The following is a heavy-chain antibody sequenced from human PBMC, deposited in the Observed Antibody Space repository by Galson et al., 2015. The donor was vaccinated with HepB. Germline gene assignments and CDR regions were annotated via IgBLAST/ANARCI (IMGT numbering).Heavy chain of an antibody. CDR1: GFTFSNYW. CDR2: IREDGGEK. Sequence: SLRLSCAASGFTFSNYWMTWVRQAPGKGPEWVANIREDGGEKKYVDSVKGRFTISRDNAKNSLYLQMNSLRVEDTAVYYCARDPDTSSKIDYWGQGTLVTVSS. J-gene: IGHJ4*02. CDR3: ARDPDTSSKIDY. D-gene: IGHD6-13*01. V-gene: IGHV3-7*03.